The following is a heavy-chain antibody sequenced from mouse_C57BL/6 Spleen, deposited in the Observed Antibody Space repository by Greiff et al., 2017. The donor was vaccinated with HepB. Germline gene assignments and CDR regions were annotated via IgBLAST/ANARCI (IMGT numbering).Heavy chain of an antibody. V-gene: IGHV3-6*01. D-gene: IGHD2-3*01. CDR2: ISYDGSN. CDR1: GYSITSGYY. J-gene: IGHJ1*03. Sequence: EVKLEESGPGLVKPSQSLSLTCSVTGYSITSGYYWNWIRQFPGNKLEWMGYISYDGSNNYNPSLKNRISITRDTSKNQFFLKLNSVTTEDTATYYCARSLYDSYWYFDVWGTGTTVTVSS. CDR3: ARSLYDSYWYFDV.